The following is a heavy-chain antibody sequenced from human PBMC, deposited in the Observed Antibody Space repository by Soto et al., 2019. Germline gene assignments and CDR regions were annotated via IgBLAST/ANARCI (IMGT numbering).Heavy chain of an antibody. Sequence: PSETLSLTCAVSGGSISSGGYSWSWIRQPPGKGLEWIGYIYHSGSTYYNPSLKSRVPISVDRSKNQFSLKLSSVTAADTAVYHCARASAYCGGDCYWGDAFDIWGQGTMVTVSS. D-gene: IGHD2-21*02. J-gene: IGHJ3*02. V-gene: IGHV4-30-2*01. CDR1: GGSISSGGYS. CDR3: ARASAYCGGDCYWGDAFDI. CDR2: IYHSGST.